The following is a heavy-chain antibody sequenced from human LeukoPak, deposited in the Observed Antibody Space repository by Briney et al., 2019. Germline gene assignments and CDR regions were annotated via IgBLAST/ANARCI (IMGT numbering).Heavy chain of an antibody. CDR3: ARDQDYYDSSGYPDY. J-gene: IGHJ4*02. CDR2: ISSGSTI. CDR1: GFTFSDYY. V-gene: IGHV3-11*01. Sequence: PGGSLRLSCAASGFTFSDYYMSWIRQAPGKGLEWVSYISSGSTIYYADSVKGRFTISRDNAKNSLYLQMNSLRAEDTAVYYCARDQDYYDSSGYPDYWGQGNLVTVSS. D-gene: IGHD3-22*01.